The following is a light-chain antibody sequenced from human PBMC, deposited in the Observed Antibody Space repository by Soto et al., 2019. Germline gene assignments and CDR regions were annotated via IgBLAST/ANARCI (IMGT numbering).Light chain of an antibody. J-gene: IGKJ3*01. V-gene: IGKV1-33*01. CDR3: QQYYRGIT. Sequence: DNQMTQSPSSLSASVGDRVTITCQASQDISSYLNWYQQKSGKAPKLLIYDASNLETGVPSRFSGRGSETDFTFTISSLQPEDVATYYCQQYYRGITFGPGTKVDIK. CDR2: DAS. CDR1: QDISSY.